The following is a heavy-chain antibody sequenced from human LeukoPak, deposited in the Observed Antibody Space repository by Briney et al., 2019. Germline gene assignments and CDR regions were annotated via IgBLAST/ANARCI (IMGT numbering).Heavy chain of an antibody. J-gene: IGHJ4*02. CDR1: GFTVSSNY. D-gene: IGHD2-2*02. V-gene: IGHV3-53*01. Sequence: GGSLRLSCAASGFTVSSNYMSWVRQAPGKGQEWVSVIYSGGSTYFADSVKGRFTVSRDNSKNTLYLQMTNLRAEDTAVYYCARGPGAAIPGYFDYWGQGTLVTVSS. CDR2: IYSGGST. CDR3: ARGPGAAIPGYFDY.